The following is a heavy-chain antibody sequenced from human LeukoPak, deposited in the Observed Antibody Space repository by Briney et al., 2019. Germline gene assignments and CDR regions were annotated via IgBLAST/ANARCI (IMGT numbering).Heavy chain of an antibody. V-gene: IGHV1-69*05. CDR1: GGTFISYA. D-gene: IGHD6-13*01. J-gene: IGHJ4*02. CDR2: IIPIFGTA. Sequence: ASVKVSCKASGGTFISYAISWVRQAPGQGREWMGGIIPIFGTANYAQKFQGRVTITTDESTSTAYMELSSLRSEDTAVYYCATTDSSSWIFDYWGQGTLVTVSS. CDR3: ATTDSSSWIFDY.